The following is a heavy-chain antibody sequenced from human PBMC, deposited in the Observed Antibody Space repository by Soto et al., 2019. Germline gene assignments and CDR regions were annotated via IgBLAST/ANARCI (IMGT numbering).Heavy chain of an antibody. Sequence: GGSLRLSCTASGFTFGDYAMSWFRQAPGKGLEWVGFIRRKAYGGTTEYAASVKGRFTISRDDSKSIAYLQMNSLKTEDTAVYYCTRVSIAAPYYYDYYMDVWGKGTTVTVSS. D-gene: IGHD6-6*01. J-gene: IGHJ6*03. CDR2: IRRKAYGGTT. V-gene: IGHV3-49*03. CDR1: GFTFGDYA. CDR3: TRVSIAAPYYYDYYMDV.